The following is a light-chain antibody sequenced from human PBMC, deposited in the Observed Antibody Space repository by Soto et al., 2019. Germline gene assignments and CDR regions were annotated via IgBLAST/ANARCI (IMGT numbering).Light chain of an antibody. CDR3: YSYTSSSTYG. CDR1: SSDVGAYNY. CDR2: DVS. Sequence: QSVLTQPASVSGSPGQSVTISCTGTSSDVGAYNYVSWYQQHPAKVTKLMIYDVSNRPSGVSDRFSGSKSGNTASLTISGLQAEDEADYYCYSYTSSSTYGLGTGTKVTVL. V-gene: IGLV2-14*01. J-gene: IGLJ1*01.